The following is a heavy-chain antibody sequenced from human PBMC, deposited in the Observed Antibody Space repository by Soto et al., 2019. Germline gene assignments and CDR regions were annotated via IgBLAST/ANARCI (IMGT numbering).Heavy chain of an antibody. D-gene: IGHD2-21*01. J-gene: IGHJ4*02. Sequence: ASVKVSCKPSGYTFTSSLIYWVRQAPGQRLEWMGWINTGNGDTKYSQKFQGRVTITRDTSASTAYMELSSLTSGDTAVYYCASGNCGYVCYHDYWGQGTLVTVSS. V-gene: IGHV1-3*04. CDR2: INTGNGDT. CDR3: ASGNCGYVCYHDY. CDR1: GYTFTSSL.